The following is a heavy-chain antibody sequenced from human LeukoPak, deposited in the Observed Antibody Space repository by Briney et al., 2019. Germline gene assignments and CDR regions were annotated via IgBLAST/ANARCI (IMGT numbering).Heavy chain of an antibody. D-gene: IGHD2-8*01. Sequence: ASVKVSCKASGGTFSSYAISWVRQAPGQGLEWMGGIIPIFGTANYAQKFQGRVTITTDESTSTAYMELSSLRPEDTAVYYCARSRTNGVQLDYWGQGTLVTVSS. CDR3: ARSRTNGVQLDY. J-gene: IGHJ4*02. CDR2: IIPIFGTA. CDR1: GGTFSSYA. V-gene: IGHV1-69*05.